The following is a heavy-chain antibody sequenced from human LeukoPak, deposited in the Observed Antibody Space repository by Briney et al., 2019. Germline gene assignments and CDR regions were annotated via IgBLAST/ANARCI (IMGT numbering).Heavy chain of an antibody. CDR3: ARGNFLRHFDSSPPF. CDR2: ISYSGSYT. V-gene: IGHV3-23*01. CDR1: GFTFSSHA. D-gene: IGHD3-9*01. Sequence: GGSLRLSCAASGFTFSSHAVTWVRQAPGKGLEWVSGISYSGSYTYYADSVRGRFTTSRDTSKNTVYLQMSSLRDEDTAVYYCARGNFLRHFDSSPPFWGQGTLVTVSS. J-gene: IGHJ4*02.